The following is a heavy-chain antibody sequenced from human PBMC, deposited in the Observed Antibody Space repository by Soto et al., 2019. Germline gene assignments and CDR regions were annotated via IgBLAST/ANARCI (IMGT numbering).Heavy chain of an antibody. CDR2: STTTCRNT. CDR1: ECSRSSYC. CDR3: ARGAAADGTDWFHS. Sequence: PSRYLRLASAASECSRSSYCMTWVRQSPGKGLDWVSGSTTTCRNTYYAECVKGRCTISKDNSKNVGYLQMNRLRAEDTAVYYCARGAAADGTDWFHS. V-gene: IGHV3-23*01. D-gene: IGHD6-13*01. J-gene: IGHJ5*01.